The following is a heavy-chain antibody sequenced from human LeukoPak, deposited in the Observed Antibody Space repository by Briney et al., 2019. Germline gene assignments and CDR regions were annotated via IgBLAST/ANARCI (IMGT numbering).Heavy chain of an antibody. CDR3: ARALGGTYYSENWFDP. CDR1: GGSISISGYY. D-gene: IGHD1-26*01. Sequence: PSETLSLTCTVSGGSISISGYYWGCIRQPPGKGLEWIVSISYSGSTSYNPSLKSRVTISLDTSNNPCSLKMSSVTAADPAMYYCARALGGTYYSENWFDPWGQGTLVTVSS. J-gene: IGHJ5*02. CDR2: ISYSGST. V-gene: IGHV4-39*07.